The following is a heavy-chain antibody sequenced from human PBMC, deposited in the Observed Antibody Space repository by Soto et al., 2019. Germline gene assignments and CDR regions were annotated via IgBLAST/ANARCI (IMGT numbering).Heavy chain of an antibody. D-gene: IGHD6-19*01. CDR3: AKDGSHLAVAGTSPTSYFYGLAV. Sequence: VQLVESGGGVVQPGRSLRLSCAASGFTFSVYGMHWVRQAPGKGLEWVALVSYDGSTKYYADSVKGRFTISRDNSKNTLYLQMNSLRVEDTAVYYCAKDGSHLAVAGTSPTSYFYGLAVWGQGTTVTVSS. J-gene: IGHJ6*02. CDR1: GFTFSVYG. CDR2: VSYDGSTK. V-gene: IGHV3-30*18.